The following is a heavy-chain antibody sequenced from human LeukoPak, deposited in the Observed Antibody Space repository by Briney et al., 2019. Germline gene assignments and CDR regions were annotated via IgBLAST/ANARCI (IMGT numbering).Heavy chain of an antibody. Sequence: GGSLRLSCAASGFTFSTYRMSWVRQAPGKGLEWVANIKQDGSEKHYVDSVRGRFTISRDNAKNSLYLQMNSLRAEDTAVYYCARGGGRGDYNERYYFDYWGQGTLVTVSS. V-gene: IGHV3-7*01. CDR2: IKQDGSEK. CDR1: GFTFSTYR. D-gene: IGHD3-22*01. CDR3: ARGGGRGDYNERYYFDY. J-gene: IGHJ4*02.